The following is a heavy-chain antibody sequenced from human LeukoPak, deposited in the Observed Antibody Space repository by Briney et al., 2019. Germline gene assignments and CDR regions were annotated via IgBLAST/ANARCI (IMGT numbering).Heavy chain of an antibody. Sequence: GGSLRLSCAASGFTFDDYGMHWVRQAPGKGLEWVSRISWNSGSIGYADSVKGRFTIFRDNAKNSLYLQMNSLRPEDTALYYCAKDRVQVGYYYGMDVWGQGTTVTVSS. CDR2: ISWNSGSI. J-gene: IGHJ6*02. D-gene: IGHD2-2*01. CDR1: GFTFDDYG. V-gene: IGHV3-9*01. CDR3: AKDRVQVGYYYGMDV.